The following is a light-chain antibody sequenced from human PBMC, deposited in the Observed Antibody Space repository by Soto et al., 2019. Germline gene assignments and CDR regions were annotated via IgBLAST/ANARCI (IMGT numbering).Light chain of an antibody. CDR2: GAS. Sequence: ELVLTQSPGTLSLSPGHRATISGRASQSVSSSYLAWYQQKPDQAPRLLIYGASSSATGIPDRFSGSGSGTEFTLTISRLEPADFEVYYCQQYGSSPRKFGHGTTVEVK. CDR3: QQYGSSPRK. V-gene: IGKV3-20*01. CDR1: QSVSSSY. J-gene: IGKJ1*01.